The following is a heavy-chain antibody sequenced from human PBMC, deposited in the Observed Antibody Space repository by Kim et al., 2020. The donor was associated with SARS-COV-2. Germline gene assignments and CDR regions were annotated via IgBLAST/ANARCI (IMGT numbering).Heavy chain of an antibody. CDR3: ASSVLYDILTGYRNFDY. CDR2: IYHSGST. D-gene: IGHD3-9*01. CDR1: GGSISSSNW. J-gene: IGHJ4*02. V-gene: IGHV4-4*02. Sequence: SETLSLTCAVSGGSISSSNWWSWVRQPPGKGLEWIGEIYHSGSTNYNPSLKSRVTISVDKSKNQFSLKLSSVTAADTAVYYCASSVLYDILTGYRNFDYWGQGTLVTVSS.